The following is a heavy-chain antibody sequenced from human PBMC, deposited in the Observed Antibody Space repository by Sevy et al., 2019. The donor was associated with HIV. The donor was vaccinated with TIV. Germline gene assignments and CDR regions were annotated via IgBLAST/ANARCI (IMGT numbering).Heavy chain of an antibody. CDR1: GGSISSSSYY. J-gene: IGHJ4*02. V-gene: IGHV4-39*01. CDR2: IYYSGST. CDR3: ARLRYYYDSSGYYYCFDY. Sequence: SETLSLTCTVSGGSISSSSYYWGWIRQPTGKGLEWIGSIYYSGSTYYNPSLKSRVTISVDTSKNQFSLKLSSVTAADTAVYYCARLRYYYDSSGYYYCFDYWGQGTLVTVSS. D-gene: IGHD3-22*01.